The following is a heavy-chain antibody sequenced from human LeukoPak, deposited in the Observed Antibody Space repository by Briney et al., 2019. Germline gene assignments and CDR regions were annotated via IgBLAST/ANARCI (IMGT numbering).Heavy chain of an antibody. CDR3: ARVLRYCSGGNCYSGGLGYMDV. J-gene: IGHJ6*03. V-gene: IGHV3-48*04. D-gene: IGHD2-15*01. Sequence: GGSLRLSCAASGFTFSSYSMNWVRQAPGKGLEWVSYISRSGTIIYYADSVKGRFTISRDNAKNSLFLQMNSLRAEDTAVYYCARVLRYCSGGNCYSGGLGYMDVWGKGTTVTISS. CDR2: ISRSGTII. CDR1: GFTFSSYS.